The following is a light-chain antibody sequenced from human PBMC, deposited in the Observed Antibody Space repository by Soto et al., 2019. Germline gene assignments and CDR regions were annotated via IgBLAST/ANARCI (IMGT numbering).Light chain of an antibody. CDR3: QHYESCWT. CDR1: QSIHIW. Sequence: DIQMTQYPSTLSASVGDRVTITCRASQSIHIWLAWYQQKPGKAPKLLISDASSLESGVPSRFSGSGSGTEFTLTISSLQPDDFATYYCQHYESCWTFGQGTKVEIK. J-gene: IGKJ1*01. V-gene: IGKV1-5*01. CDR2: DAS.